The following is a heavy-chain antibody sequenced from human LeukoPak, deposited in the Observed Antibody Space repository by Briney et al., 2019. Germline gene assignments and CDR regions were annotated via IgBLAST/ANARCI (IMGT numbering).Heavy chain of an antibody. J-gene: IGHJ4*02. CDR1: GGTFSSYA. D-gene: IGHD1-26*01. CDR2: IIPIFGTA. CDR3: ATDLGVVGAPGLDY. Sequence: ASVKVSCKASGGTFSSYAISWVRQAPGQGLEWMGGIIPIFGTANYAQKFQGRVTITADESTSTAYMELSSLRSEDTAVYYCATDLGVVGAPGLDYWGQGTLVTVSS. V-gene: IGHV1-69*13.